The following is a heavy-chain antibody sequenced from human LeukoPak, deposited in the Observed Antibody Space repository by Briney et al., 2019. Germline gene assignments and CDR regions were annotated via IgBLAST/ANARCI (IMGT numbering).Heavy chain of an antibody. Sequence: SGILSPTCTVSGGSMSSGSIYWGRIRQPPGKGLEWIGTSYYTGSTYYNPSLKSRVTISVDTSKNQFSLKLSSVTAADTAVYYCARSFWDSSGWYGDNWGGGTLVTVSS. CDR3: ARSFWDSSGWYGDN. J-gene: IGHJ4*02. V-gene: IGHV4-39*01. CDR1: GGSMSSGSIY. CDR2: SYYTGST. D-gene: IGHD6-19*01.